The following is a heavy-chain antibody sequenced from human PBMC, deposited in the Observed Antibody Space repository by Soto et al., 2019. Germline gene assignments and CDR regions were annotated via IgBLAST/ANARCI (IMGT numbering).Heavy chain of an antibody. V-gene: IGHV4-59*01. CDR3: ARASRNYFAD. Sequence: SETLSLTCTVSGDSISDYDCSWIRQPPGKGLEWIGYIYHSGSTYYNPSLKSRVTISLDASKIQFSLELNSVTAADTAVYYCARASRNYFADWGQGSLV. J-gene: IGHJ4*02. CDR2: IYHSGST. CDR1: GDSISDYD.